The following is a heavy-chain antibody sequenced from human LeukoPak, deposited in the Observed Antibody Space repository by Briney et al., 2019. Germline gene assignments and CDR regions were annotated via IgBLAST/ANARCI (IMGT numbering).Heavy chain of an antibody. Sequence: GGSLRLSCAASGFTFSRSWMGSVRQAPGKGLEWVANIKQDGTSKYYVDSVMGRFTISRDNAENSVYLQMNSLSAGGTAVYYCARHGDYCFDLWGPGTRVTVSS. J-gene: IGHJ4*02. CDR3: ARHGDYCFDL. CDR1: GFTFSRSW. D-gene: IGHD3-3*01. V-gene: IGHV3-7*02. CDR2: IKQDGTSK.